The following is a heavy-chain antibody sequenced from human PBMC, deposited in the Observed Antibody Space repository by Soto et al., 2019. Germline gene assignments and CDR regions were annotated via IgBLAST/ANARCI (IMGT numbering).Heavy chain of an antibody. CDR2: ISGSGGST. J-gene: IGHJ4*02. CDR3: VKQQMRDIRAFDY. CDR1: GFTFSNYA. D-gene: IGHD6-13*01. V-gene: IGHV3-23*01. Sequence: EVQLLESGGGLVQPGECLRLSCAVSGFTFSNYAMSWVRQVPGKGLEWVSTISGSGGSTYYADSVKGRFTISRDNSKNTLYLQMNGLRAEDTAVYYYVKQQMRDIRAFDYWGQGTLVTVSS.